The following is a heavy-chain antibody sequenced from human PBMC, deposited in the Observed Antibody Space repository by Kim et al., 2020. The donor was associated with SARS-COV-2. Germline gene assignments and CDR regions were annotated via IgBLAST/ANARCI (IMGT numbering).Heavy chain of an antibody. Sequence: TNYAQKLQGRVTMTTDTSTSTAYMELRSLRSDDTAVYYCARAQHGGLSDYWGQGTLVTVSS. J-gene: IGHJ4*02. CDR2: T. CDR3: ARAQHGGLSDY. V-gene: IGHV1-18*01.